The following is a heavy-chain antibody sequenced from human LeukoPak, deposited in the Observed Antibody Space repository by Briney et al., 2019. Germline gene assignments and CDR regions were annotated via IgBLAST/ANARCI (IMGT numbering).Heavy chain of an antibody. CDR1: GGSISSHY. D-gene: IGHD5-24*01. J-gene: IGHJ4*02. CDR2: IYYRGNT. V-gene: IGHV4-59*11. Sequence: PSETLSLTCTVSGGSISSHYWTWIRQPPGKGLEWIGYIYYRGNTNYNPSLKSRVTISVDTSKNQFSLKLSSVTAADTAVYYCARVDGDGYNIPDYWGQGTLVTVSS. CDR3: ARVDGDGYNIPDY.